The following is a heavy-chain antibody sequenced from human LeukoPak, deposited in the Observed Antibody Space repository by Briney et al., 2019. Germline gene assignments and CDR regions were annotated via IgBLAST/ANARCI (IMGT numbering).Heavy chain of an antibody. D-gene: IGHD1-14*01. V-gene: IGHV1-69*02. J-gene: IGHJ3*02. CDR2: IIPILGIA. CDR1: GGTFSSYT. CDR3: AGGGNPDETDAFDI. Sequence: SVKVSCKASGGTFSSYTISWVRQAPGQGLEWMGRIIPILGIANYAQKFQGRVTMTRDTSTSTVYMELSSLRSEDTAVYYCAGGGNPDETDAFDIWGQGTMVTVSS.